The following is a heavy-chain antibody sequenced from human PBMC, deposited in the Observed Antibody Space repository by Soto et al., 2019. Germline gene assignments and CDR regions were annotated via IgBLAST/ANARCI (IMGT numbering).Heavy chain of an antibody. V-gene: IGHV4-30-2*01. CDR1: GGSISSGGYS. D-gene: IGHD3-3*01. Sequence: KASETLSLTCAVSGGSISSGGYSWSWIRQPPGKGLEWIGYIYHSGSTYYNPSLKSRVTISVDRSKNQFSLKLSSVTAADTAVYYCARGVDFSVFDPWGQGTLVTVSS. CDR3: ARGVDFSVFDP. CDR2: IYHSGST. J-gene: IGHJ5*02.